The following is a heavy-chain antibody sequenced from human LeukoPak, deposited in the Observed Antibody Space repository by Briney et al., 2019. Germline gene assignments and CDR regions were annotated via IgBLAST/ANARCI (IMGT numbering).Heavy chain of an antibody. CDR2: INPNSGGT. CDR1: GYTFTGYY. CDR3: ARDLGSIAARRFDP. D-gene: IGHD6-6*01. Sequence: ASVKVSCKASGYTFTGYYMHWVRQAPGQGLEWMGWINPNSGGTNYAQKFQGRVTMTRDTSISTAYMELSRLRSDDTAVYYCARDLGSIAARRFDPWGQGTLVTVSS. V-gene: IGHV1-2*02. J-gene: IGHJ5*02.